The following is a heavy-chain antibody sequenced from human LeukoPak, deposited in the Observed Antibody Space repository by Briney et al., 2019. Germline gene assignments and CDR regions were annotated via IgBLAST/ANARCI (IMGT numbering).Heavy chain of an antibody. D-gene: IGHD7-27*01. V-gene: IGHV3-11*01. Sequence: GGSLRLSCVVSGFTFTHHYMSWIRQAPGKGLEWVSYITKSGDSENYADSVKGRFTISRDDAKNSLYLQMNSLRAEDTAVYYCARGHWGLDYWGQGTLVTVSS. J-gene: IGHJ4*02. CDR3: ARGHWGLDY. CDR1: GFTFTHHY. CDR2: ITKSGDSE.